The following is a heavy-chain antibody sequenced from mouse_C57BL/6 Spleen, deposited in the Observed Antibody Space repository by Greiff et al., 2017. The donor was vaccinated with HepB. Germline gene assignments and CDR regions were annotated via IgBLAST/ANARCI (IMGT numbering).Heavy chain of an antibody. CDR1: GYTFTDYY. V-gene: IGHV1-26*01. CDR3: ARLKFHYFDY. J-gene: IGHJ2*01. Sequence: VQLQQSGPELVKPGASVKISCKASGYTFTDYYMNWVKQSHGKSLEWIGDINPNNGGTSYNQKFKGKATLTVDKSSSTAYMELRSLTSEDSAVYYCARLKFHYFDYWGQGTTLTVSS. CDR2: INPNNGGT.